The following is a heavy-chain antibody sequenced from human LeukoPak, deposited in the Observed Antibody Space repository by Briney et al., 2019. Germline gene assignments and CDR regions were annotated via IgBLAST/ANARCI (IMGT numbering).Heavy chain of an antibody. D-gene: IGHD5-18*01. CDR2: ISYDGSNK. Sequence: PGGSLRLSCAASGFTFSSYAMHWVRQAPGKGLEWVAVISYDGSNKYYADSVKGRFTISRDNSKNTLYLQMNSLRAEDTAVYYCARQHMDTAMVISDYWGQGTLVTVSS. CDR1: GFTFSSYA. CDR3: ARQHMDTAMVISDY. J-gene: IGHJ4*02. V-gene: IGHV3-30*01.